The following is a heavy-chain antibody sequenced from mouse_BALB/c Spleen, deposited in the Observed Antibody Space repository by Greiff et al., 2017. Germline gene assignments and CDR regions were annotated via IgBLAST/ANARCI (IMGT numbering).Heavy chain of an antibody. J-gene: IGHJ1*01. CDR2: ISDGGSYT. D-gene: IGHD1-1*02. CDR3: ARDLLF. V-gene: IGHV5-4*02. Sequence: EVKVVESGGGLVKPGGSLKLSCAASGFTFSDYYMYWVRQTPEKRLEWVATISDGGSYTYYPDSVKGRFTISRDNAKNNLYLQMSSLKSEDTAMYYCARDLLFWGAGTTVTVSS. CDR1: GFTFSDYY.